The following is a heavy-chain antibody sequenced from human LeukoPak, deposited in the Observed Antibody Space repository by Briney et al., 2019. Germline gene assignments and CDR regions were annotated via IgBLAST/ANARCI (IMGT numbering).Heavy chain of an antibody. CDR1: GFTFSDYY. V-gene: IGHV3-11*04. CDR2: IGGSSSSL. J-gene: IGHJ3*01. CDR3: AKEAGQDYGALDAFDV. Sequence: GGSLRLSCAASGFTFSDYYMSWIRQAPGKGLEWVSSIGGSSSSLYYAESVKGRFTISRDNARNSLYLQMNSLRVEDTAVYYCAKEAGQDYGALDAFDVWGQGTMVTVSS. D-gene: IGHD4-17*01.